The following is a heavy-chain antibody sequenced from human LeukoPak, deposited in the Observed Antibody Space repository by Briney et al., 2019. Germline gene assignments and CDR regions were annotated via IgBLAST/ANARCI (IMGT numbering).Heavy chain of an antibody. CDR2: IFYSGST. CDR3: ARAKGVVPAASAGRFDP. Sequence: PSETLSLTCTVSGGSISSYYWSWIRQPPGKGLEWLGYIFYSGSTNYNPSLKSRVTISVDTSKNQFSLKLSSVTAADTAVYYCARAKGVVPAASAGRFDPWGQGTLVTVSS. J-gene: IGHJ5*02. D-gene: IGHD2-2*01. V-gene: IGHV4-59*01. CDR1: GGSISSYY.